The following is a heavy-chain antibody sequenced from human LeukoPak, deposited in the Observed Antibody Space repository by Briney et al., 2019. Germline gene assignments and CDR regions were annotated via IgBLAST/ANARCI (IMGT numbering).Heavy chain of an antibody. V-gene: IGHV4-31*03. Sequence: SQTLSLTCTVSGGSISSGGYYWSWIRQHPGKGLEWIGYIYYSGSTYYNPFLKSRVTISVDTSKNQFSLKLSSVTAADTAVYYCARAAKGVVVITMAFDIWGQGTMVTVSS. CDR3: ARAAKGVVVITMAFDI. D-gene: IGHD3-22*01. J-gene: IGHJ3*02. CDR2: IYYSGST. CDR1: GGSISSGGYY.